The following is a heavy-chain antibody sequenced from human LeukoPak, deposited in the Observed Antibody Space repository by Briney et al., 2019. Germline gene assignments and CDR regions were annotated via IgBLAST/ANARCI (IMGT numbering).Heavy chain of an antibody. V-gene: IGHV1-18*01. J-gene: IGHJ4*02. CDR1: GYTFTSYG. D-gene: IGHD3-9*01. Sequence: ASVKVSCKASGYTFTSYGISWVRQAPGQGLEWMGWISAYNGNTNYAQKFQGRVTMTTDTSTSTAYMELRSLRSDDTAVYYCARVGLPDYDILTGYSHPYDYWGQGTLVTVSS. CDR3: ARVGLPDYDILTGYSHPYDY. CDR2: ISAYNGNT.